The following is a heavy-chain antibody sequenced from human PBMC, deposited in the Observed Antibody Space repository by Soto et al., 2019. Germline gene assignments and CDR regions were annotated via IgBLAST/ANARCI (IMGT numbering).Heavy chain of an antibody. CDR3: ARGLTMVRGVKKYYYYGMDV. CDR1: GYTFTSYD. D-gene: IGHD3-10*01. CDR2: MNPNSGNT. Sequence: GGSGKVSCKASGYTFTSYDINWVRQANGQGLEWMGWMNPNSGNTGYAQKFQGRVTMTRNTSISTAYMELSSLRSEDTAVYYCARGLTMVRGVKKYYYYGMDVWGQGTTVTVSS. J-gene: IGHJ6*02. V-gene: IGHV1-8*01.